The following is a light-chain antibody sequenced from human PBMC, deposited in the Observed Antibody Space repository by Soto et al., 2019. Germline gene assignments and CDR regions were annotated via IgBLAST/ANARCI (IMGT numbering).Light chain of an antibody. CDR2: AAS. CDR3: QKYDSVLLI. J-gene: IGKJ4*01. V-gene: IGKV3-15*01. Sequence: EIVMTQSPATLSVSPGERATLSCRASQSVSSNLAWYQQKPGQCPQLLIYAASTLQSGVPSRFSGSGSGTDFTLTISSLQPEDVATYYCQKYDSVLLIFGGGTKVDIK. CDR1: QSVSSN.